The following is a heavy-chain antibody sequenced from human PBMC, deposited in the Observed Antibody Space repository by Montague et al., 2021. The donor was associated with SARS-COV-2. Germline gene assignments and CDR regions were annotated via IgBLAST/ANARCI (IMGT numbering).Heavy chain of an antibody. Sequence: SLRLSCAASGFTFSSYGMHWVRQAPGKGLEWVAVIWYDGSNKYYADSVKGRFTISRDKSKNMLYLQMNSLRAEDTAVYYCARSKGVVINGVCDYWGQGTLVTVSS. CDR1: GFTFSSYG. J-gene: IGHJ4*02. CDR2: IWYDGSNK. D-gene: IGHD3-3*01. CDR3: ARSKGVVINGVCDY. V-gene: IGHV3-33*01.